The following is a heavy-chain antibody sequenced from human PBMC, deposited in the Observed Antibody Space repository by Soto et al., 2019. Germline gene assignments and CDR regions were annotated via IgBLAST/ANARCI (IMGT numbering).Heavy chain of an antibody. J-gene: IGHJ4*02. CDR2: INSDGNST. CDR1: GFTFSPFW. D-gene: IGHD4-4*01. Sequence: EVQLVDSGGGLVQPGGSLRLSCAASGFTFSPFWMHWVRQVPGKVPVWVSRINSDGNSTSYADSVKGRFTISRDNAKNTLYLQMNSLRAEDTAVYYCARGSNHFDYWGQGTLVTVSS. CDR3: ARGSNHFDY. V-gene: IGHV3-74*01.